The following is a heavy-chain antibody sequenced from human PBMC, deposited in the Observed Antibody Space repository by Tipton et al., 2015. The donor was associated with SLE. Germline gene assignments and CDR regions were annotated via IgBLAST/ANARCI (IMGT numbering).Heavy chain of an antibody. J-gene: IGHJ4*02. CDR3: ARLYYGLRGGY. CDR2: INHGGGT. D-gene: IGHD3-10*01. Sequence: TLSLTCAVYGGSFSGYYWSWIRQPPGKGLEWIGEINHGGGTNYNPSLKSRVTISVDTSKNQFSLKLSSVTAADTAMYYCARLYYGLRGGYWGQGTLVTVSS. CDR1: GGSFSGYY. V-gene: IGHV4-34*01.